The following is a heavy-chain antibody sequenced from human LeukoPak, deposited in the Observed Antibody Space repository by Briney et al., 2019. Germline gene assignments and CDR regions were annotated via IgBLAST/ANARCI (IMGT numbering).Heavy chain of an antibody. D-gene: IGHD3-10*01. CDR3: ARDKVHTRTHQRYITMFRGVINYGMDV. J-gene: IGHJ6*02. Sequence: PGESLRLSCAASGFTLSSYGMHWVRQAPGKGLEWVAAIWYDGSNKYYADSVKGRFTISRDNSKNTLYLQMNSLRAEDTAVYYCARDKVHTRTHQRYITMFRGVINYGMDVWGQGTTVTVSS. CDR2: IWYDGSNK. CDR1: GFTLSSYG. V-gene: IGHV3-33*01.